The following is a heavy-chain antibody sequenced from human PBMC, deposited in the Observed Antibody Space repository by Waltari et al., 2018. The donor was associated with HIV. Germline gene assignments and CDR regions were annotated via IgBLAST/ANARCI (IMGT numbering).Heavy chain of an antibody. CDR3: ATSGHGGPYYYYGLDV. D-gene: IGHD5-12*01. CDR2: FDPEDGET. J-gene: IGHJ6*02. V-gene: IGHV1-24*01. CDR1: GYAPPQLT. Sequence: QVHLVPSGAAVTQPGPSEPASCTLSGYAPPQLTLLRGRQAAGKGLEWRGGFDPEDGETIHAQKFQDRVTMTEDTSTDTAYMELSSLTSEDTAVYFCATSGHGGPYYYYGLDVWGQGTTVTVSS.